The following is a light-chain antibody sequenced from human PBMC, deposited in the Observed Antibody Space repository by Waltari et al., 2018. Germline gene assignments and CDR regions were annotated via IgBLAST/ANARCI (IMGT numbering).Light chain of an antibody. V-gene: IGKV3-11*01. Sequence: EIVLTQSPGTLSVSPGETATLSCRASQAVSNYLGWYQQKPGQSPRLLINDASNRAPGVPARVSGSGSGTDFTLTISSLEPEDFGVYYCQQRVSWPVTFGQGTKLEIK. CDR2: DAS. J-gene: IGKJ2*01. CDR1: QAVSNY. CDR3: QQRVSWPVT.